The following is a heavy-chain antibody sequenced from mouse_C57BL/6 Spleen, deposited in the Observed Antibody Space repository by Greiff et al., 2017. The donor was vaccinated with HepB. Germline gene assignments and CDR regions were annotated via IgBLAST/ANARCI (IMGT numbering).Heavy chain of an antibody. CDR3: ARVTTVVAEYFDV. V-gene: IGHV14-2*01. CDR1: GFNIKDYY. CDR2: IDPEDGET. Sequence: VHVKQSGAELVKPGASVKLSCTASGFNIKDYYMHWVKQRTEQGLEWIGRIDPEDGETKYAPKFQGKATITADTSSNTAYLQLSSLTSEDTAVYYCARVTTVVAEYFDVWGTGTTVTVSS. D-gene: IGHD1-1*01. J-gene: IGHJ1*03.